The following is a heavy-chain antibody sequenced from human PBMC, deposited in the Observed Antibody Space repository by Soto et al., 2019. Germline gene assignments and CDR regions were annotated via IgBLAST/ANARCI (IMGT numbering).Heavy chain of an antibody. Sequence: GGSLRLSCAASGYTFSDFAMTWVRQSPGKGLEWVSAISNSGGEYTYYADSVKGRFTISRDNSKNTLYLQMDSLRADDTAVYFCARETGYPWYTEYWGQGTQVTVSS. D-gene: IGHD2-2*02. CDR1: GYTFSDFA. J-gene: IGHJ4*02. CDR3: ARETGYPWYTEY. CDR2: ISNSGGEYT. V-gene: IGHV3-23*01.